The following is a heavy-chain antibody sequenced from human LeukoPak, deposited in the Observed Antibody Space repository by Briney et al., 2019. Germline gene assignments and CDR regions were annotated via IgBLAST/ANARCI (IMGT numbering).Heavy chain of an antibody. Sequence: SETLSLTCTVSGVSITSGSYYWSWVRQSAGKGVEWIGRIFISGSANYHPSLKSRVSISIDTSQNQFSLQLSSVTVADTAVYYCARGSYDVLTTGGGFGSWGQGTLVSVSS. CDR3: ARGSYDVLTTGGGFGS. CDR1: GVSITSGSYY. CDR2: IFISGSA. V-gene: IGHV4-61*02. J-gene: IGHJ4*02. D-gene: IGHD3-9*01.